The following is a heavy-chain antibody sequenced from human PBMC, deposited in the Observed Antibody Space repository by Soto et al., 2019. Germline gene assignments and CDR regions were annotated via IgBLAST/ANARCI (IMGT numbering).Heavy chain of an antibody. V-gene: IGHV4-39*01. CDR2: IYYSGST. D-gene: IGHD3-22*01. CDR1: GGSISSRYY. J-gene: IGHJ4*02. Sequence: SETLSLTCTVSGGSISSRYYWGWIRQSPGKGLEWIANIYYSGSTYYNPSLKSRVTISVDTSKNQFSLTLNSVTAADTSVYYCARLFYDSSGFDSWGQGTLVTVSS. CDR3: ARLFYDSSGFDS.